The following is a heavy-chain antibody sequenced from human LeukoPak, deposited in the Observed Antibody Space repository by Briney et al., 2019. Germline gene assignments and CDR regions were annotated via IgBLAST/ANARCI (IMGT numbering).Heavy chain of an antibody. J-gene: IGHJ3*01. V-gene: IGHV3-48*01. CDR3: AIIGCYRGVCAFDV. Sequence: PGGSLRLSCAGSAFTLSNYAINWVRQAPGKGPVWLSYISTSGRTILYADSVKGRFTISRDNAKNSLYLQMNSLRVEDTAVYYCAIIGCYRGVCAFDVWGQGTRVTVSS. CDR1: AFTLSNYA. D-gene: IGHD3-16*02. CDR2: ISTSGRTI.